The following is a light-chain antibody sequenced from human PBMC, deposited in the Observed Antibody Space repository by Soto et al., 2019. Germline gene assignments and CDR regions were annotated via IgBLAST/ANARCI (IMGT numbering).Light chain of an antibody. CDR3: QQYGSSPTT. CDR1: QSVSSSY. J-gene: IGKJ1*01. CDR2: GAS. V-gene: IGKV3-20*01. Sequence: TVLTQSPGTLSLSPGERATLSCRASQSVSSSYLAWYQQKPGQAPRLLIYGASSRATGIPDRFSGSGSGTDFTLTISRLEPEDFAVYYCQQYGSSPTTFGQGTKVDIK.